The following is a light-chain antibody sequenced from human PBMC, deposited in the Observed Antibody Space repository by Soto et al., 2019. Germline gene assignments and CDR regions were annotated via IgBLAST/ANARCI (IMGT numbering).Light chain of an antibody. CDR3: QQYNNWPPWT. V-gene: IGKV3-15*01. CDR1: QSVSSN. J-gene: IGKJ1*01. Sequence: EIVMTQSPATLSVSPGERATLSCRASQSVSSNLAWYQQKPGQAPRRLIYVASTRATGIPARFSGSGSGTEFTLTISSLKSEDFAVYYCQQYNNWPPWTFGQGTKVEIK. CDR2: VAS.